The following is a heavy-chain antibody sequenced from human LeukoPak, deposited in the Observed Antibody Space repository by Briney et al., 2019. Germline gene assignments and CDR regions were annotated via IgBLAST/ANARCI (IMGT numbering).Heavy chain of an antibody. Sequence: GGSLRLSCAASGFTFSSYDMHWVRQATGKGLEWVSAIGTAGDTYYPGSVKGRFTISRDNAKNSLYLQMNSLRAEDTAVYYCAKAYRGLTIAVDYWGQGTLVTVSS. CDR2: IGTAGDT. J-gene: IGHJ4*02. CDR3: AKAYRGLTIAVDY. CDR1: GFTFSSYD. V-gene: IGHV3-13*01. D-gene: IGHD6-19*01.